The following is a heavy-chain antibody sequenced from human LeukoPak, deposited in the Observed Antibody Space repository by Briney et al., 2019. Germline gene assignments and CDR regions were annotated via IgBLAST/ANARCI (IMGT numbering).Heavy chain of an antibody. CDR1: GFTFSSYW. D-gene: IGHD5-12*01. Sequence: GGSLRLSCAASGFTFSSYWMTWVRQAPGKGLEWVANIKQDGSEKYYVDSVKGRFTISRDNAKNSLYLQMNSLRAEDTAVCYCASEPTFYSGYVPHYFDYWGQGTLVTVSS. V-gene: IGHV3-7*03. CDR3: ASEPTFYSGYVPHYFDY. J-gene: IGHJ4*02. CDR2: IKQDGSEK.